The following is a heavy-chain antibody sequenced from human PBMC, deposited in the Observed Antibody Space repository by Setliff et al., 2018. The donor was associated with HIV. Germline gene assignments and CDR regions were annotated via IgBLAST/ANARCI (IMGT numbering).Heavy chain of an antibody. V-gene: IGHV4-61*08. J-gene: IGHJ4*02. D-gene: IGHD6-13*01. CDR3: ARTYSSSWYSSHLWVDY. CDR2: IYIGST. CDR1: GGSISSGGYY. Sequence: KPSETLSLTCTVSGGSISSGGYYWSWIRQPPGKGLEWIGHIYIGSTNYNPSLKSRVTISADTSKSQFSLKLSSVTAADTAVYYCARTYSSSWYSSHLWVDYWGQGTLVTVSS.